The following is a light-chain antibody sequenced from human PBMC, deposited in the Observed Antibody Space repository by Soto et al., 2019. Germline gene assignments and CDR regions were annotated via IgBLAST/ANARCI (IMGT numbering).Light chain of an antibody. CDR1: SSDVGSYNL. V-gene: IGLV2-23*02. CDR3: GV. J-gene: IGLJ1*01. CDR2: EVS. Sequence: QSALTQPASVSGSPGQSITISCTGTSSDVGSYNLVSWYQQHPGKAPKLMIYEVSKRPSGVSNRFSGSKSGNTASLTISGLQAEYEADYSAGVFGTGTKPTVL.